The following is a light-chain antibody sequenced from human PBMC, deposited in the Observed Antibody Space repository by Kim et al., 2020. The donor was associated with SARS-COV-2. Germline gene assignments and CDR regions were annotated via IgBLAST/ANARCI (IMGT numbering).Light chain of an antibody. CDR3: CSYAATYTEI. Sequence: QSALTQPRSVSGSPGQSVTISCTGTSSDVGRYNYVSWYRQHPGKAPKLIIYDVTKRPSGVPDRFSGSKSGNTASLTISGLQAEDEADYYCCSYAATYTEIFGGGTQLTVL. CDR1: SSDVGRYNY. J-gene: IGLJ2*01. CDR2: DVT. V-gene: IGLV2-11*01.